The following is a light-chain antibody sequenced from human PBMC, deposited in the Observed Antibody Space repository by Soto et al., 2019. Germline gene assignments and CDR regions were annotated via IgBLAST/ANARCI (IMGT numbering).Light chain of an antibody. CDR1: QTVSSF. J-gene: IGKJ1*01. V-gene: IGKV3-11*01. CDR3: QQRSNWPKT. CDR2: DAS. Sequence: EFVLTQSPATLSLSPGERATLSCRASQTVSSFLAWYQQRPGQAPRLLIYDASHRATGIPARFSGSGSGTDFTLTISSLEPEDFAVYYCQQRSNWPKTFGQGTKVDIK.